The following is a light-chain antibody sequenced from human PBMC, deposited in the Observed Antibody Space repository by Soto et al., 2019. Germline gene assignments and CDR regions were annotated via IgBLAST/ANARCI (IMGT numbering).Light chain of an antibody. CDR3: QQRSNWPGT. CDR1: QSVSSY. Sequence: EIVLTQSPATLSLSPGERATLSCRASQSVSSYLAWYQQKPAQAPRLLIYDASNRATGIPARFSGSGSGTDVTLTISSLEPEDFAVYYCQQRSNWPGTFGQGTKVEIK. J-gene: IGKJ1*01. V-gene: IGKV3-11*01. CDR2: DAS.